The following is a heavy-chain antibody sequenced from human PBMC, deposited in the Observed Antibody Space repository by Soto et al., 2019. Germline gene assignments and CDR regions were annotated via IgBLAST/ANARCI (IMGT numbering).Heavy chain of an antibody. Sequence: QLVESGGGLVQPGGSLRLSCAASGHTFSTYSMNWVRQAPGKGLEWVSYISSDSDTISYADSVRGRFTISRDDATNSLYLQMNSLRDEDTAIYYCARLYYDYVWGQGTTVTVSS. CDR1: GHTFSTYS. V-gene: IGHV3-48*02. CDR2: ISSDSDTI. CDR3: ARLYYDYV. D-gene: IGHD3-3*01. J-gene: IGHJ6*02.